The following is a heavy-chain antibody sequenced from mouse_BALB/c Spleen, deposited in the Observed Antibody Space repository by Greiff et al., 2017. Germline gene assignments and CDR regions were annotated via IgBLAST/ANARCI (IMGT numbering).Heavy chain of an antibody. CDR1: GYSITSDYA. Sequence: EVQLVESGPGLVKPSQSLSLTCTVTGYSITSDYAWNWIRQFPGNKLEWMGYISYSGSTSYNPSLKSRISITRDTSKNQFFLQLNSVTTEDTATYFCAPDSSGYVDYWGQGTTLTVSS. D-gene: IGHD3-2*01. CDR2: ISYSGST. V-gene: IGHV3-2*02. J-gene: IGHJ2*01. CDR3: APDSSGYVDY.